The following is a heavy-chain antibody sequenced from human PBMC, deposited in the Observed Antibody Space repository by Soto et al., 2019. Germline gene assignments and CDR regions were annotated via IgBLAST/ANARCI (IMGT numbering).Heavy chain of an antibody. Sequence: SETLSLTCTVSGGSISSGYYYWSWIRQPPGKGLEWIGYIYYSGSTYYNPSLKSRVTISVDTSKNQFSLKLSSVTAEDTAVYYCARAVITGTNFDYWGQGTLVTLSS. J-gene: IGHJ4*02. CDR1: GGSISSGYYY. CDR2: IYYSGST. V-gene: IGHV4-30-4*01. D-gene: IGHD1-20*01. CDR3: ARAVITGTNFDY.